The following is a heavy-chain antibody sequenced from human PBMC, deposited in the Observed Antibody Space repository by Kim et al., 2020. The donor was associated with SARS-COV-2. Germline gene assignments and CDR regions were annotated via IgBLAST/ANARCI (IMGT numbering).Heavy chain of an antibody. Sequence: SETLSLTCTVSGGSVSSGSYYWSWIRQPPGQGLEWIGYFYYSGSTNYNPPLKRRVTISVDTSKNQFSLKLSSVTAADTAVYYCARGVMVWGVIMGALDYWGQGTLVTVSS. D-gene: IGHD3-10*01. CDR3: ARGVMVWGVIMGALDY. CDR1: GGSVSSGSYY. J-gene: IGHJ4*02. CDR2: FYYSGST. V-gene: IGHV4-61*01.